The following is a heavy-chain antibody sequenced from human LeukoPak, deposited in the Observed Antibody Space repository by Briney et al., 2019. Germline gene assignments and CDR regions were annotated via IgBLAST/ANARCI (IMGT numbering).Heavy chain of an antibody. CDR3: ARSSSRYYYYFDY. CDR2: IYYIGST. CDR1: SGSISSGAYY. V-gene: IGHV4-31*03. J-gene: IGHJ4*02. D-gene: IGHD3-22*01. Sequence: SQTLSLTCTVSSGSISSGAYYWSWIRQPPGLGLERIGYIYYIGSTYYNPSLKSRLTISVDTSKNQFSLKLSSVTAAETAMYYCARSSSRYYYYFDYWGQGTLVTVSS.